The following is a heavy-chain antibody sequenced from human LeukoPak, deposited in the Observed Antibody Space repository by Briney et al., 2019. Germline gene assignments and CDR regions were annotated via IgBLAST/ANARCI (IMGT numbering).Heavy chain of an antibody. CDR3: ARGKRRFDY. J-gene: IGHJ4*02. CDR2: ISSSGFST. Sequence: GGSLRLSCAASGFNFSDYYMSWIRQAPGKGLEWVSYISSSGFSTYYAGSVKGRFTISRDNARNSLYLQMNSLAPEDTVLYYCARGKRRFDYWGQGTLVSVSS. V-gene: IGHV3-11*01. CDR1: GFNFSDYY.